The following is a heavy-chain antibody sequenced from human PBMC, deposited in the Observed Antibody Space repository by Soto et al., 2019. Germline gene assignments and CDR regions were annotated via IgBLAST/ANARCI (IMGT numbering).Heavy chain of an antibody. D-gene: IGHD3-22*01. Sequence: GESLKISCKGSGYSFTSYWIGWVRQMPGKGLEWMGIIYPGDSDTRYSPSFQGQVTISADKSISTAYLQWSSLKASDTAMYYCARRHYYDSSGYAFKAFDNWGQGTMVTVSS. J-gene: IGHJ3*02. CDR1: GYSFTSYW. V-gene: IGHV5-51*01. CDR3: ARRHYYDSSGYAFKAFDN. CDR2: IYPGDSDT.